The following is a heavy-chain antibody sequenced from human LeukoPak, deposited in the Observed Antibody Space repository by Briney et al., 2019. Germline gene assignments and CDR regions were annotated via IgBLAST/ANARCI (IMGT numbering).Heavy chain of an antibody. CDR1: GGSISSYY. CDR2: IYYSGST. D-gene: IGHD1-26*01. V-gene: IGHV4-59*01. Sequence: SETLSLTCTVSGGSISSYYWSWIRQPAGKGLEWIGYIYYSGSTNYNPSLKSRVTISVDTSKNQFSLKLSSVTAADTAVYYCARVSGSYFYYYYGMDVWGQGTTVTVSS. J-gene: IGHJ6*02. CDR3: ARVSGSYFYYYYGMDV.